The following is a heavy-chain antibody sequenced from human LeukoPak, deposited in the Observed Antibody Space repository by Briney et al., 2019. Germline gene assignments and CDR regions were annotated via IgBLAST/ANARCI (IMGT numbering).Heavy chain of an antibody. D-gene: IGHD4-17*01. CDR3: TRGLTTDKIDY. V-gene: IGHV4-30-4*01. CDR1: GGPITSGDYI. CDR2: FHHGGSP. Sequence: SQTLSLTCTVSGGPITSGDYIWTWLRQPPGKGLEWIGRFHHGGSPSYNPSLQSRVTISADTSKNQFSLNLRSVSDADTAVYYCTRGLTTDKIDYWGQGTLVTVSS. J-gene: IGHJ4*02.